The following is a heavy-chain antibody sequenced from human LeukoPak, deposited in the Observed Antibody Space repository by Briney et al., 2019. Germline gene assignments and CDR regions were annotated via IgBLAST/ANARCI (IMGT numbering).Heavy chain of an antibody. V-gene: IGHV4-59*01. CDR2: IYFSGNT. CDR1: GGSISSYY. Sequence: SETLSLTCTVSGGSISSYYWSWIRQPPGKGLEWIGYIYFSGNTNYNPSLKSRVTISVDTSKNQFSLKLSSVTAADTAVFYCARGVGGDDAFEIWGQGTMVTVSS. J-gene: IGHJ3*02. CDR3: ARGVGGDDAFEI. D-gene: IGHD3-16*01.